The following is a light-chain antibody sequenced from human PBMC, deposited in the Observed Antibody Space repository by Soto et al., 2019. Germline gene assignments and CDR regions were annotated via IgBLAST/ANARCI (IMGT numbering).Light chain of an antibody. V-gene: IGLV2-14*01. J-gene: IGLJ3*02. CDR1: SSDVGGYYY. Sequence: QSVLTQPASVSGSPGQSITISCTGSSSDVGGYYYVSWYQQYPGKAPKLMIYDVSNRPSGVSNRFSGSKSGNTASLTISGLQAEDEADYYCSSYTTSSTWAFGGWTKVTVL. CDR2: DVS. CDR3: SSYTTSSTWA.